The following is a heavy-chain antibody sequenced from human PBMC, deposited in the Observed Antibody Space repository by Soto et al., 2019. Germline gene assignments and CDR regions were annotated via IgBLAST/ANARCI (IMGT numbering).Heavy chain of an antibody. CDR2: ISGSGCST. Sequence: GGSLRLSCAASGFTFSSYAMSWVRQAPGKGLEWVSAISGSGCSTYYADSVEGRFTISRDKSKNTLYLQMNSLRAEDTAVYYCAKGKANYDSSGYFYHWGQGTLVTVSS. V-gene: IGHV3-23*01. J-gene: IGHJ5*02. CDR3: AKGKANYDSSGYFYH. D-gene: IGHD3-22*01. CDR1: GFTFSSYA.